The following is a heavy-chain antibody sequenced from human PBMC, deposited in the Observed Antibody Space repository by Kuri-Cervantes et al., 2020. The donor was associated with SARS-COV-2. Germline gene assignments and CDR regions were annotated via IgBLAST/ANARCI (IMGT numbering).Heavy chain of an antibody. CDR3: ARVEMTTIKFDY. V-gene: IGHV1-69*06. Sequence: SVKVSCKASGGTLSSYAISWVRQAPGQGLEWMGGIIPIFGTSNYAQNFQGRVTITADKSTSTAYMELSSLRSEDTAVYCCARVEMTTIKFDYWGQGTLVTVSS. D-gene: IGHD5-24*01. CDR1: GGTLSSYA. CDR2: IIPIFGTS. J-gene: IGHJ4*02.